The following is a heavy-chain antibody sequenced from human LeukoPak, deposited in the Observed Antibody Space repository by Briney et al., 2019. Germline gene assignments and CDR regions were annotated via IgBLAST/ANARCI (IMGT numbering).Heavy chain of an antibody. Sequence: GGSLRLSCAASGFTFASYVMSWVRQAPGKGLEWVSAISGSGSNTYFADSVKGRFTISRDNSKNTLYLQMNSLRAEDTAVYYCAKAKRGPKGVVDAFDIWGQGTMVTVSS. D-gene: IGHD2-8*01. CDR2: ISGSGSNT. CDR3: AKAKRGPKGVVDAFDI. CDR1: GFTFASYV. J-gene: IGHJ3*02. V-gene: IGHV3-23*01.